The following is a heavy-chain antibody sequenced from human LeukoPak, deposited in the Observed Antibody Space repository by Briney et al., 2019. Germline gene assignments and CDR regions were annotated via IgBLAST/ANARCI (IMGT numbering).Heavy chain of an antibody. CDR1: GFTFSSYG. J-gene: IGHJ5*02. CDR2: IWYDGNYQ. V-gene: IGHV3-33*01. D-gene: IGHD3-10*01. CDR3: ARDVARGLNWFDP. Sequence: PGGSLRLSCAASGFTFSSYGIHWVRQAPGKGLEWVAVIWYDGNYQYYADSVKGRFTISRDNSKSTLYLEMNSLRAEDTAVYYCARDVARGLNWFDPWGQGVLVTVSS.